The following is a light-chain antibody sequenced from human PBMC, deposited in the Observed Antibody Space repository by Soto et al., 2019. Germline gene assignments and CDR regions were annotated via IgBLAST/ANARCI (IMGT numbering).Light chain of an antibody. CDR1: QSISSW. V-gene: IGKV1-5*03. CDR3: QQYNRAWT. Sequence: DIQMTQSPSTLSASVGDRVTITCRASQSISSWLAWYQQKPGKAPKLLNYKASSLESGVPSRFSGSGSGTEFTLTISSLQPDDFATYYCQQYNRAWTFGQGTRWIS. J-gene: IGKJ1*01. CDR2: KAS.